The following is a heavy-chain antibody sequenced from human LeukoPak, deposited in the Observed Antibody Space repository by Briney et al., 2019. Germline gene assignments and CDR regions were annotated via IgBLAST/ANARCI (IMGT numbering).Heavy chain of an antibody. Sequence: PGGSLRLSCAASGLTFSSYAMSWVRQAPGKGLEWVGRIKSKTDGGTTDYAAPVKGRFTISRDDSKNTLYLQMNSLKTEDTAVYYCTTELYYYDRGGHHDAFDIWGQGTMVTVSS. CDR1: GLTFSSYA. J-gene: IGHJ3*02. CDR2: IKSKTDGGTT. D-gene: IGHD3-22*01. CDR3: TTELYYYDRGGHHDAFDI. V-gene: IGHV3-15*01.